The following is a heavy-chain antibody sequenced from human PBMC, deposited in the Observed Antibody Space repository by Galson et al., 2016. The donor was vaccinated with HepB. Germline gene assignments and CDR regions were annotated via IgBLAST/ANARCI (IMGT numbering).Heavy chain of an antibody. Sequence: SLRLSCAASGFTFSTYGIHWVRQAPGKGLEWVAVISYDGSNKFYADSVQGRFTIPRDNSKNTLYLQMNSLRAEDTALYYCAKDKGSGSYYNEPIPRYFAMDVWGQGTTVTVSS. D-gene: IGHD3-10*01. J-gene: IGHJ6*02. CDR2: ISYDGSNK. CDR3: AKDKGSGSYYNEPIPRYFAMDV. V-gene: IGHV3-30*18. CDR1: GFTFSTYG.